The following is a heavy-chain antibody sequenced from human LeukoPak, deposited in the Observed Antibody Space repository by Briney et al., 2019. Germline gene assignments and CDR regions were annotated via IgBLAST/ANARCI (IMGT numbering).Heavy chain of an antibody. J-gene: IGHJ4*02. Sequence: GGSLRLSCAASGFTFSSYWMHWVRQAPGKGLVWVSRIIGDGTSTTYADSVRGRFTISRDNAKNTLYLRMNSLRAEDTAVYYCATIYLSSGLWGQGTLVTVSS. D-gene: IGHD2/OR15-2a*01. CDR3: ATIYLSSGL. CDR1: GFTFSSYW. V-gene: IGHV3-74*01. CDR2: IIGDGTST.